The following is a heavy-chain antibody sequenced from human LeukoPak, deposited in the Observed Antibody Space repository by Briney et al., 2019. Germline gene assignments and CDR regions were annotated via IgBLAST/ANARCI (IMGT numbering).Heavy chain of an antibody. J-gene: IGHJ4*02. Sequence: PGGSLRLSCAASGFTFDTYAMTWVRQAPGKGLEWVSSISSGGTYIYYAESLRGRSTISRDNAKNSVYLQMNSLRGDDTAVYYCARDDLIEAPFDFWGQGTLVTVSS. CDR1: GFTFDTYA. V-gene: IGHV3-21*01. CDR2: ISSGGTYI. CDR3: ARDDLIEAPFDF. D-gene: IGHD3-22*01.